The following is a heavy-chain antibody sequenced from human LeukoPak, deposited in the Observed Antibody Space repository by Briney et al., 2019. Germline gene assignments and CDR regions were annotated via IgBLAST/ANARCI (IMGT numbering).Heavy chain of an antibody. CDR1: GGTFSSYA. V-gene: IGHV1-69*01. Sequence: SVKVSCKASGGTFSSYAFSWVRQAPGQGLEWMGGIITILGTANYAQKFQGRVTITADESTSTAYMELSSLRSEDTAVYYCARGEMATIPNYYYYYMDVWGKGTTVTVSS. CDR2: IITILGTA. CDR3: ARGEMATIPNYYYYYMDV. D-gene: IGHD5-24*01. J-gene: IGHJ6*03.